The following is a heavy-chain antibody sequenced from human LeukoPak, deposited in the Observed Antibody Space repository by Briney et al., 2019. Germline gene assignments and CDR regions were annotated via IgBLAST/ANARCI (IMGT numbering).Heavy chain of an antibody. CDR3: ARGSNWAFDY. CDR1: GFTFSTYW. CDR2: INQDGSEK. D-gene: IGHD7-27*01. V-gene: IGHV3-7*05. J-gene: IGHJ4*02. Sequence: GGSLRLSCAASGFTFSTYWMSCVRQAPGKGREWVANINQDGSEKYYVDSVKGRLTISRDNAKNSLYLQMNSLRAEDTAIYYCARGSNWAFDYWGQGTLVTVSS.